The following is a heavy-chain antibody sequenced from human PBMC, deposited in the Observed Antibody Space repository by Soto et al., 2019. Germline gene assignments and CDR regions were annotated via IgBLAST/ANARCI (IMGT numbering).Heavy chain of an antibody. CDR3: TTDYPSYGDYYNWFDP. J-gene: IGHJ5*02. CDR1: GFTFSNAW. V-gene: IGHV3-15*01. CDR2: IKSKTDGGTT. D-gene: IGHD4-17*01. Sequence: GGSLRLSCAASGFTFSNAWMSWVRQAPGKGLEWVGRIKSKTDGGTTDYTAPVKGRFTISRDDSKNTLYLQMNSLKTEDTALYYCTTDYPSYGDYYNWFDPWGQGTLVTVSS.